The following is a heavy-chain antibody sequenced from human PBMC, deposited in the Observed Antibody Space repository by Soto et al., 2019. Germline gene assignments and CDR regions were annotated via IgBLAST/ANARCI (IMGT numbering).Heavy chain of an antibody. Sequence: PSVKVSCKASGFTFSSSAIQWVRQARGQPLEWIGWIVVGSGKTDYTHNLQARVTITRDKSTSTAYMELSGLRSEETAVYYCDANFDSGSYDFGGNPWWGQGTLVTVSS. D-gene: IGHD2-21*01. V-gene: IGHV1-58*02. CDR2: IVVGSGKT. J-gene: IGHJ4*02. CDR3: DANFDSGSYDFGGNPW. CDR1: GFTFSSSA.